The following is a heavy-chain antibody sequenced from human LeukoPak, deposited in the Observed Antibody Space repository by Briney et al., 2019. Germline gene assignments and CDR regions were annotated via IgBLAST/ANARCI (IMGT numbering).Heavy chain of an antibody. CDR1: EFTFC. CDR2: IWYDGSNK. Sequence: PGGSLRLSCAASEFTFCMHWVRQAPGKGLEWVAVIWYDGSNKYYADSVKGRFAISRDNSKSTLFLQMNSLRAEDTAIYYCARDKLEPGYSMDVWGQGTTVTVSS. CDR3: ARDKLEPGYSMDV. J-gene: IGHJ6*02. D-gene: IGHD1-1*01. V-gene: IGHV3-33*08.